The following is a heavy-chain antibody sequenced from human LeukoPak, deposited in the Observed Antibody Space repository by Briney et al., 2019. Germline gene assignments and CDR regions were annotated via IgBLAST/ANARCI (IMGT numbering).Heavy chain of an antibody. Sequence: SETLSLTCTVSGGSISSSSYYWGWIRQPPGKGLEWIGSIYYSGSTYYNPSLKSRVTISVDTSKNQFSLKLSSVTAADTAVYYCARVTYYDSSGYYRNYYYCYMDVWGKGTTVTVSS. CDR2: IYYSGST. V-gene: IGHV4-39*07. CDR3: ARVTYYDSSGYYRNYYYCYMDV. J-gene: IGHJ6*03. D-gene: IGHD3-22*01. CDR1: GGSISSSSYY.